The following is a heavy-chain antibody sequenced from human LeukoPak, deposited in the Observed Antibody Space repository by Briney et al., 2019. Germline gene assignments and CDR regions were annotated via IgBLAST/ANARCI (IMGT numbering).Heavy chain of an antibody. D-gene: IGHD3-3*01. Sequence: SETLSLTCTVSGGSISSYYWSWIRQPPGKGLEWIGYIYYSGSTNYNPSLKSRVTISVDTSKNQFSLKLTSVTAADTAAYYCARSSTIFGVVFDPWGQGTLVTVSS. CDR3: ARSSTIFGVVFDP. J-gene: IGHJ5*02. CDR1: GGSISSYY. V-gene: IGHV4-59*08. CDR2: IYYSGST.